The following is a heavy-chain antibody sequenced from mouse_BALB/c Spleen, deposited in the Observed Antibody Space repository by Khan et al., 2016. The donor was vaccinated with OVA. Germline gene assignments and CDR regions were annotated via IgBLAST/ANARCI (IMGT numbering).Heavy chain of an antibody. V-gene: IGHV2-6-1*01. D-gene: IGHD2-10*01. Sequence: VQLVESGPGLAAPSQSLSITCTISGFSLTNYGVHWVRQPPGKGLEWLVVIWSDGSTTYNSAFKSRLTITKDNSQSQVFLKMNSHQTDDTAIYFCARQPYYHYNIMDYWGQGTSVTVSA. CDR3: ARQPYYHYNIMDY. CDR2: IWSDGST. J-gene: IGHJ4*01. CDR1: GFSLTNYG.